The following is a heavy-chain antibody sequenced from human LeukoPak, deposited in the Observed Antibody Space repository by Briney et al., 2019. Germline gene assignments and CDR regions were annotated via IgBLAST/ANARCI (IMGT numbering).Heavy chain of an antibody. CDR3: ARGGCSSTSCYSGSYYYYYYGMDV. J-gene: IGHJ6*04. CDR2: INPNSGGT. CDR1: GYTFTGYY. Sequence: GASVKVSCKASGYTFTGYYMHWVRQAPGQGLEWMEWINPNSGGTNYAQKFQGWVTMTRDTSISTAYMELSRLRSDDTAVYYCARGGCSSTSCYSGSYYYYYYGMDVWGKGTTVTVSS. V-gene: IGHV1-2*04. D-gene: IGHD2-2*01.